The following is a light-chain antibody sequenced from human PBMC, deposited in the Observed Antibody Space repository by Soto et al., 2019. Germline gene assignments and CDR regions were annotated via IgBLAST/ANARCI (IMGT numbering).Light chain of an antibody. CDR1: SSDVGGYNY. CDR3: SSYTRSSFYV. CDR2: DVS. V-gene: IGLV2-14*01. Sequence: QSALTQPAAVSGSPGQSITISCTGTSSDVGGYNYVSWYQQHPGKAPKLMIYDVSNRPSGVSNRFSGSKSGNTASLTISGVPVEDEADYYCSSYTRSSFYVFGTGTKVTVL. J-gene: IGLJ1*01.